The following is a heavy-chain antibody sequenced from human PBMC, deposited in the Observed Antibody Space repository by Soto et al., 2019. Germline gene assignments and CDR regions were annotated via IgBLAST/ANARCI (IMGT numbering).Heavy chain of an antibody. J-gene: IGHJ6*03. CDR2: ISAYNGNT. D-gene: IGHD2-15*01. CDR1: GYTFTSYG. V-gene: IGHV1-18*01. CDR3: ARDGNCSGGSCYFNYYYYYMDV. Sequence: ASVKVSCKASGYTFTSYGISWVRQAPGQGLEWMGWISAYNGNTNYAQKLQGRVTMTTDTSTSTAYMELRSLRSDDTAVYYCARDGNCSGGSCYFNYYYYYMDVWGKGTTVTVSS.